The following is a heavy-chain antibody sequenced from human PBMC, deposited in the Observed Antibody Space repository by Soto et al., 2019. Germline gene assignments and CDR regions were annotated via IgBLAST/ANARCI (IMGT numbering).Heavy chain of an antibody. CDR3: ARGSQLTGPPPHVKYYFDY. J-gene: IGHJ4*02. D-gene: IGHD1-20*01. CDR1: GGTFSSYA. V-gene: IGHV1-69*13. Sequence: GASVKLSCKASGGTFSSYAISWVRQAPGQGLEWMGGIIPIFGTANYAQKFQGRVTITADESTSTAYMELSSLRSEDTAVYYCARGSQLTGPPPHVKYYFDYWGQGTLVTVSS. CDR2: IIPIFGTA.